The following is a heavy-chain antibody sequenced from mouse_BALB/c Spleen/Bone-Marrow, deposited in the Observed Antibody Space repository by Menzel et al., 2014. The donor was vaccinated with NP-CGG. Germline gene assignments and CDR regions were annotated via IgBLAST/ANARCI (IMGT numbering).Heavy chain of an antibody. V-gene: IGHV1S81*02. J-gene: IGHJ3*01. Sequence: AQLQQSGAELVKPGASVKLSCKASGYTFTSYYMYWVKQRPGQGLEWIGEINPSNGGTNFNEKFKSKATLTVDKSSSTAYMQLSSLTFEDSAIYYCTRPYYGYVGYAYWGQGTQVTVSA. D-gene: IGHD1-2*01. CDR2: INPSNGGT. CDR1: GYTFTSYY. CDR3: TRPYYGYVGYAY.